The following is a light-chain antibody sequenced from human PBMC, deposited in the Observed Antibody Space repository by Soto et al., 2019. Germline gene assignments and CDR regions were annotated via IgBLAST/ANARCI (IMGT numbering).Light chain of an antibody. Sequence: QSALTQPASVSGSPGQSITISCTGTSSDVGRYNYVSWYQQHPGKAPKLMISDVSIRPSGVSNRFSGSKSGNTASLSISGLQAEDEADYYCSSYTISTTVVFGTGTKLTVL. CDR1: SSDVGRYNY. J-gene: IGLJ1*01. CDR2: DVS. V-gene: IGLV2-14*01. CDR3: SSYTISTTVV.